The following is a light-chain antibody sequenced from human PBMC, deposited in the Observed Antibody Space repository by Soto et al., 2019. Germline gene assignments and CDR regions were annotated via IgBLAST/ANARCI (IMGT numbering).Light chain of an antibody. CDR1: QSLLHSNGYNY. V-gene: IGKV2-28*01. CDR3: MQPLQPWT. J-gene: IGKJ1*01. CDR2: LGS. Sequence: DIVMTQSPLSLPVTPGEPASISCRSIQSLLHSNGYNYLDWYLQKPGQSPXLLIYLGSNRASGVPDRFSGSGSGTDSTLKIRRVQAEDVGVDYCMQPLQPWTSGQGTKVDIK.